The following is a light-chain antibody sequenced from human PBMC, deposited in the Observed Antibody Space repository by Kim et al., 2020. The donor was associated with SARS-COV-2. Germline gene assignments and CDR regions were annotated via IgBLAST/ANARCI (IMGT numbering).Light chain of an antibody. J-gene: IGLJ3*02. CDR3: NSRDSSGDHVV. CDR2: GKY. Sequence: VGQTVRLTCQGDSLRNYYATWYRQRPGQAPVLVLYGKYNRPSGIPDRFSGSASGNTASLTITGAQAEDEADYYCNSRDSSGDHVVFGGGTQLTVL. V-gene: IGLV3-19*01. CDR1: SLRNYY.